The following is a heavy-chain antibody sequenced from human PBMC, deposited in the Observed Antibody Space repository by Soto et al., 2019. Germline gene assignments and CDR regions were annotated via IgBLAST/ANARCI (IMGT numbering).Heavy chain of an antibody. CDR1: GFTFSSYW. J-gene: IGHJ4*02. V-gene: IGHV3-74*01. D-gene: IGHD6-19*01. CDR3: ARVTAGAIHWYFDY. Sequence: EVQLVESGGGLVQPGGTLRLSCAASGFTFSSYWMYWVRQAPGKGLVWVSRINSDGSSTSYEDYVKGLFTISRDNAKNSLYLQMTSLRDEDTAVYHCARVTAGAIHWYFDYWGQGTLVTVSS. CDR2: INSDGSST.